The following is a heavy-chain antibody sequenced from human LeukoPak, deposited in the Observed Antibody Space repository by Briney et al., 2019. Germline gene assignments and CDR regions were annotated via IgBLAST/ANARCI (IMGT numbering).Heavy chain of an antibody. D-gene: IGHD6-6*01. Sequence: KASETLSLTCTVSGGSISSYYWSWIRQPPGKGLEWIGYIYYSGSTNYNPSLKSRVTISVDKSKNQFSLKLSSVTAADTAVYYCARVVDKPSDYYYGMDVWGQGTTVTVSS. J-gene: IGHJ6*02. CDR3: ARVVDKPSDYYYGMDV. CDR2: IYYSGST. V-gene: IGHV4-59*12. CDR1: GGSISSYY.